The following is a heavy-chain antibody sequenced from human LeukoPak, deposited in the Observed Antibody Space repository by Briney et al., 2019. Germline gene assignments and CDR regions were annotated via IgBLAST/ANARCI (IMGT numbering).Heavy chain of an antibody. D-gene: IGHD6-13*01. CDR1: GDSVSSNAAT. V-gene: IGHV6-1*01. Sequence: SQTLSLTCAISGDSVSSNAATWNWIRQSPSRGLEWLGRTFYRSKWYSDYAESVKSRIIINPDTCKNQFSLQLNSVTPQDTAVYYCARKAPYATSWYEVFDYWGQGSLVTVSS. J-gene: IGHJ4*02. CDR2: TFYRSKWYS. CDR3: ARKAPYATSWYEVFDY.